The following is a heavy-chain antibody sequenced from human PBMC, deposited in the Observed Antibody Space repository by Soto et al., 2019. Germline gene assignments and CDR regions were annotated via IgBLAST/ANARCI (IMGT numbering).Heavy chain of an antibody. CDR3: AREANFFLFRVASSWYGNYYGMAV. CDR1: GDTFNSYG. D-gene: IGHD6-13*01. Sequence: ASVAVCCTASGDTFNSYGSRCVRQATGQGLEWMGWISAYNGNTNYAQKLQGRVTMTTDTSTSTAYMELRSLRSDDTAVYYCAREANFFLFRVASSWYGNYYGMAVGGKGTTVPFS. J-gene: IGHJ6*04. CDR2: ISAYNGNT. V-gene: IGHV1-18*01.